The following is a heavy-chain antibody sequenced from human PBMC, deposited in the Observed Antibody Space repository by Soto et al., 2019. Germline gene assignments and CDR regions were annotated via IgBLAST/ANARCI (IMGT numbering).Heavy chain of an antibody. CDR1: GDSISSGGYY. Sequence: SETLSLTCTVSGDSISSGGYYWSWIRQHPGKGLEWIGYIYYSGSTYYNPSLKSRLTISVDTSKNQFSLKLSSVTAADTAVYYCARALTSSWSDYWGQGTLVTVSS. D-gene: IGHD6-13*01. CDR2: IYYSGST. CDR3: ARALTSSWSDY. J-gene: IGHJ4*02. V-gene: IGHV4-31*03.